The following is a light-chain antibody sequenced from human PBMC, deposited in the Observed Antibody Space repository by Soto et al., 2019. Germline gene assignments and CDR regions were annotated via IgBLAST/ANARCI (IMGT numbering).Light chain of an antibody. CDR3: QQYNDYSWT. CDR1: QSIGAW. V-gene: IGKV1-5*03. J-gene: IGKJ1*01. Sequence: DIQMTQSPSTLSASVGDRVSINCRASQSIGAWLAWYQQKPGKAPRLLIYKASTLEIGVPSRFSGSGSGTEFTLTISSLQPDDVATYYCQQYNDYSWTFGQGTKVDIK. CDR2: KAS.